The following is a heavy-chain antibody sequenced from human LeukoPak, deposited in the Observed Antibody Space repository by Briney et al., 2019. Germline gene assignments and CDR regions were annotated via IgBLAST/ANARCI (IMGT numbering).Heavy chain of an antibody. Sequence: GGSLRLSCAASGFTFSSYGMHWVRQAPGKGLEWVAFIRYDGSNKYYADSVKGRFTVSRDNSKNTLYLQMNSLGAEDTAVYFCAEGSTWPYYFDSWGQGTLVTVSS. J-gene: IGHJ4*02. CDR1: GFTFSSYG. CDR3: AEGSTWPYYFDS. CDR2: IRYDGSNK. D-gene: IGHD6-13*01. V-gene: IGHV3-30*02.